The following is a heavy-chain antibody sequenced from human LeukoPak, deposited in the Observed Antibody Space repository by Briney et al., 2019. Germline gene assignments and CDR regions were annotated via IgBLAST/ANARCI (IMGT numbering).Heavy chain of an antibody. V-gene: IGHV3-74*01. CDR2: INNDGSST. CDR3: ARDPGTYYYDSSGRWGFDP. J-gene: IGHJ5*02. D-gene: IGHD3-22*01. Sequence: GGSLRLSCAASGFIFSSHGMHWVRQTLGKGPEWVARINNDGSSTTYADFVKGRFAISRDNAKNTLYLQMNNLRAEDTAVYYCARDPGTYYYDSSGRWGFDPWGQGTLVTVSS. CDR1: GFIFSSHG.